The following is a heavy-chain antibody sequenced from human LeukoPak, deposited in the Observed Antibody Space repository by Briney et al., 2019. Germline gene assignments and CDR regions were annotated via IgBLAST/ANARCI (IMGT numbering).Heavy chain of an antibody. J-gene: IGHJ4*02. D-gene: IGHD3-10*01. CDR2: ISGSGTST. CDR3: ARVALGDNIDY. CDR1: GFTFNTYA. V-gene: IGHV3-23*01. Sequence: GGSLRLSCAASGFTFNTYAINWVRQAPGKGLEWISTISGSGTSTYYADSVKGRFTISRDNAKNSLYLQMNGLRAEDTAVYYCARVALGDNIDYWGQGTLVTVSS.